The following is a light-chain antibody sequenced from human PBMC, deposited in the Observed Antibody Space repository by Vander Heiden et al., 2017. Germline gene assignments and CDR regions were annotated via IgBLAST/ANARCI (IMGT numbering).Light chain of an antibody. J-gene: IGKJ3*01. CDR3: QQRSNWPPLFS. Sequence: IVLTQSPATLSLSPGDRATLSCRASQSLTSNLAWYQQKPGQAPRLLIYDTSNRATGIPARFGGSGSATDFTLTIDSLEPEDFAVYYCQQRSNWPPLFSFGLGPKWIS. CDR2: DTS. CDR1: QSLTSN. V-gene: IGKV3-11*01.